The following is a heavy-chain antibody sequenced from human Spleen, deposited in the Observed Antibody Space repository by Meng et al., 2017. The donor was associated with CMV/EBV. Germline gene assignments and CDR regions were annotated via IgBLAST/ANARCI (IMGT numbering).Heavy chain of an antibody. D-gene: IGHD2-2*01. Sequence: GESLKISCEASGFTFNSHEMNWVRQAPGKGLEWISFISRFGNSTFYADSVKGRFTVTRDNARNSLYLHMNNLRAEDKAVYYCARDKTYCSATSCSAADRYYYYHGMDVWGQGTTVTVSS. CDR1: GFTFNSHE. CDR3: ARDKTYCSATSCSAADRYYYYHGMDV. V-gene: IGHV3-48*03. J-gene: IGHJ6*02. CDR2: ISRFGNST.